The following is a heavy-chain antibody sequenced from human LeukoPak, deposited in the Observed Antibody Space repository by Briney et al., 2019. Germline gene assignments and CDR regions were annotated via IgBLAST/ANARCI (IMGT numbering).Heavy chain of an antibody. CDR2: IYPGDSDT. D-gene: IGHD5-24*01. J-gene: IGHJ4*02. CDR1: GSSFTSYW. CDR3: ARGDGSSPTSYSDS. V-gene: IGHV5-51*01. Sequence: GESLKISCKGSGSSFTSYWIGWGRQIAEKGLEWRGIIYPGDSDTRYSPSFQGQVTISADKSISTAYLQWSSLTAPPTAMYYCARGDGSSPTSYSDSWGAGTLVTVSS.